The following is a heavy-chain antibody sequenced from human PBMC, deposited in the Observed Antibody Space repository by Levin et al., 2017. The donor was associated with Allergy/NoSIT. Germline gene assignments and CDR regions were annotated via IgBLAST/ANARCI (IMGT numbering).Heavy chain of an antibody. CDR2: ITGSSDTT. CDR1: GFTFSTYA. V-gene: IGHV3-23*01. D-gene: IGHD3-10*01. Sequence: GESLKISCVASGFTFSTYAMSWVRQAPGKGLEWVSAITGSSDTTYYADSVKGRFTISRDNSKNTLYLQMNSLRAEDTAVYYCAKDLTMVRGIIYYGMDVWGQGTTVTVSS. J-gene: IGHJ6*02. CDR3: AKDLTMVRGIIYYGMDV.